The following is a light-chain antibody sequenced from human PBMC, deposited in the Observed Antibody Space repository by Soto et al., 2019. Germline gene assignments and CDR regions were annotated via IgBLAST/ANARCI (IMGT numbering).Light chain of an antibody. CDR3: QQYNSAPRT. CDR1: QSVSSGY. Sequence: EIVLTQSPATLSLSPGERATLSSRASQSVSSGYLAWYQQIPGQAPRLLIYGASSRATGIPARFSGSGSGTEFTLTISSLEPEDVASYYCQQYNSAPRTFGGGTKVDIK. J-gene: IGKJ4*02. CDR2: GAS. V-gene: IGKV3-20*01.